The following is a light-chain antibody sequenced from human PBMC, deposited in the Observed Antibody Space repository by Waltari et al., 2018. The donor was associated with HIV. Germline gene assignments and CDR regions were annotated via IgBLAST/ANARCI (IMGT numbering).Light chain of an antibody. J-gene: IGKJ1*01. CDR3: QQYNNRPPWT. CDR2: GAS. V-gene: IGKV3-15*01. Sequence: EVVMTQSPATLSVSPGERATLSCRASQTISINLAWYQQRPGQAPRLLIYGASTWATGIPARFSGSGSGTEFTLTISSLQSEDFAVYYCQQYNNRPPWTFGQGTKVDIK. CDR1: QTISIN.